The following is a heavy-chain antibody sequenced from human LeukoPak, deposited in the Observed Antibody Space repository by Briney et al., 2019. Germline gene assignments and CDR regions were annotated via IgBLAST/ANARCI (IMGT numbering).Heavy chain of an antibody. CDR2: IYYSGST. CDR3: ARGAGNFDY. Sequence: SETLSLTCTVSGGSISSYFWSWIRQPPGKGLEWIGYIYYSGSTNYNPSLKSRVTISVDTSKNQFSLRLSSVTAADTAVYYCARGAGNFDYWAQGTLVTVSS. J-gene: IGHJ4*02. D-gene: IGHD6-19*01. CDR1: GGSISSYF. V-gene: IGHV4-59*01.